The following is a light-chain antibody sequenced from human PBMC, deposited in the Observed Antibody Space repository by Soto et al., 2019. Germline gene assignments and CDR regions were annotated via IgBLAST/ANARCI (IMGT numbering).Light chain of an antibody. CDR2: EVS. CDR1: SSDVGGYTY. J-gene: IGLJ2*01. Sequence: QSALTQPASVSGSPGQSITISCTGTSSDVGGYTYVSWYQHHPGKAPKLMIYEVSHRPSGVSNRFSGSKSGNTASLTISGLQAEDEADYYCSSYTSSSTLVFGGGTKLTVL. CDR3: SSYTSSSTLV. V-gene: IGLV2-14*01.